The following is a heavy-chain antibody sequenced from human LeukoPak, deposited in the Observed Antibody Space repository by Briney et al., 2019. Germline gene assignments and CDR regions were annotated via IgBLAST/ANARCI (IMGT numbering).Heavy chain of an antibody. CDR1: GFTFSSYA. Sequence: GGSLRLSCAASGFTFSSYAMSWVRQAPGKGLEWVSAISGNGGSTYYADPVKGRFTISRDNSKNTLYLQMNSLRAEDTAVYYCAKDPPYYSYGMDVWGQGTTVTVSS. CDR2: ISGNGGST. D-gene: IGHD3-10*01. J-gene: IGHJ6*02. CDR3: AKDPPYYSYGMDV. V-gene: IGHV3-23*01.